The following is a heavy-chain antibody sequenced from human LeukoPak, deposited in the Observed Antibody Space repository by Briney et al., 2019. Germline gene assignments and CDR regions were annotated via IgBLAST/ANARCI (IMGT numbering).Heavy chain of an antibody. CDR1: GGSISSGGYS. V-gene: IGHV4-30-2*01. D-gene: IGHD5-18*01. Sequence: PSQTLSLTCAVSGGSISSGGYSWNWIRQPPGKGLEWIGYIYHSGSTYYNPSLKSRVTISVDRSKNQFSLKLSSVTAADTAVYCCASGGYSYGFDYWGQGTLVTVSS. J-gene: IGHJ4*02. CDR2: IYHSGST. CDR3: ASGGYSYGFDY.